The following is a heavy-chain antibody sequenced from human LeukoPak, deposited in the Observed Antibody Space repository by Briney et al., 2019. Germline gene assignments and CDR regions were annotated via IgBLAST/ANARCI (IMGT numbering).Heavy chain of an antibody. V-gene: IGHV3-7*01. CDR3: ARSGSYLPGS. J-gene: IGHJ5*02. CDR1: GFTFTSYA. Sequence: GGSLRLSCAASGFTFTSYAMSWVRQAPEKGLEWVANIKDDGSGTYYVDSVKGRFTISRDNAKNLLYLQMNSLRAEDTAVYYCARSGSYLPGSWGQGTLVTVSS. D-gene: IGHD3-22*01. CDR2: IKDDGSGT.